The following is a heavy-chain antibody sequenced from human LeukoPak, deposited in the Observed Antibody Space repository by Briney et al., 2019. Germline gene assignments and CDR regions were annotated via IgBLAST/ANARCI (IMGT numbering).Heavy chain of an antibody. J-gene: IGHJ5*01. CDR3: ATAVSVAGDS. V-gene: IGHV3-7*01. Sequence: GGSLRLSCAASGFTFSTNWMSWFRQAPGKGPEGVAHIKPDGSETYYVDSVKGRFTISRDNAKNSLYLQMYSLRAEDTAVYYCATAVSVAGDSWGQGTLVTVSS. CDR2: IKPDGSET. D-gene: IGHD6-19*01. CDR1: GFTFSTNW.